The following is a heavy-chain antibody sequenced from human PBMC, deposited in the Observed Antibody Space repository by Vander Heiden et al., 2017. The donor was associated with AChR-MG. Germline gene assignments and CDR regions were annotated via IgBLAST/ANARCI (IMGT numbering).Heavy chain of an antibody. J-gene: IGHJ4*02. CDR1: GFIFSDYY. CDR2: ISGSGTTM. CDR3: VREEVTRQLAVDY. D-gene: IGHD6-6*01. Sequence: QVQLVESGGGLVKPGGSLRLPCAASGFIFSDYYMSWIRQAPGKGLEWLSYISGSGTTMYYADSVRGRFTISRDNAKNSLYLQMNSLRAEDTAVYYCVREEVTRQLAVDYWGQGTLVTVSP. V-gene: IGHV3-11*01.